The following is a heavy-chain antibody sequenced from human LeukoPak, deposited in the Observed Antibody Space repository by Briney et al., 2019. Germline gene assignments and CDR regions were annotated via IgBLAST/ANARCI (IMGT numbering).Heavy chain of an antibody. CDR3: ARTPDALDI. V-gene: IGHV3-66*01. Sequence: PGGSLRLSCVASGLTVNSNYISWVRQAPGKGLEWVSLTYSGGSSYYADSVKGRFTISRDIPKNTLYLQMNSLRAEDTAVYYCARTPDALDIWGQGTLVTVSS. J-gene: IGHJ3*02. CDR1: GLTVNSNY. CDR2: TYSGGSS.